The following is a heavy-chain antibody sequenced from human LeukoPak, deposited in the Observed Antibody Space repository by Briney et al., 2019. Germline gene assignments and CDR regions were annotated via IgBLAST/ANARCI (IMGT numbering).Heavy chain of an antibody. V-gene: IGHV3-7*01. CDR2: IKQDGSEK. CDR1: GFIFNNYW. D-gene: IGHD2-15*01. Sequence: GGSLRLSCAASGFIFNNYWMTWVRQAPGKGLAWVANIKQDGSEKYYVDSVKGRFTISRDNVKNLLSLQMSSPRGEDTAVYFCARVNPLLAPGAFDIWGQGTMVAVSS. CDR3: ARVNPLLAPGAFDI. J-gene: IGHJ3*02.